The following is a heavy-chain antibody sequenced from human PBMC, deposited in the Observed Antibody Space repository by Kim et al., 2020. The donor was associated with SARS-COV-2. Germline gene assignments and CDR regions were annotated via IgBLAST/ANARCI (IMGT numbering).Heavy chain of an antibody. Sequence: GGSLRLSCSASAFNFRNHGMCWVRQAPGKGLEWLTGIFFVGGKKYYADSVRGRFTISRDNSANTLYLQMETLRREDTAVYYCARDGRSWHSDYQSFSYFYFYLDVWGQGTLVSVSS. CDR2: IFFVGGKK. J-gene: IGHJ6*02. CDR1: AFNFRNHG. V-gene: IGHV3-33*08. D-gene: IGHD2-21*02. CDR3: ARDGRSWHSDYQSFSYFYFYLDV.